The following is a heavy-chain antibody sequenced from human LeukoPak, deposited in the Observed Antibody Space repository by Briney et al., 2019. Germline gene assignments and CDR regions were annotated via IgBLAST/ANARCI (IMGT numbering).Heavy chain of an antibody. CDR1: GYTFTDYY. D-gene: IGHD6-13*01. CDR2: INPNNGGT. V-gene: IGHV1-2*02. J-gene: IGHJ4*02. CDR3: ASRPGVSAGPLDY. Sequence: GASVKVSCKASGYTFTDYYMDWVRQAPGQGLEWMGWINPNNGGTNYAQKFQGRVTMTRDTSISTAYMEVSRLTPDDTAVYYCASRPGVSAGPLDYWGQGTLVTVSS.